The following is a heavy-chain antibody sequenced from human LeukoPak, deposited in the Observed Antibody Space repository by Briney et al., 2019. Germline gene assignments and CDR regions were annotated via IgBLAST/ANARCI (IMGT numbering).Heavy chain of an antibody. CDR3: ARAGSGYTYGFDY. CDR2: FHYSGST. CDR1: GGSISSYY. Sequence: SETLSLTCTVSGGSISSYYWSWIRQPPGKGLEWIGYFHYSGSTDYNPSLKTRVTISVDTSKSQFSLKLSSVTAADTAVYYCARAGSGYTYGFDYWGQGTLVTVSS. J-gene: IGHJ4*02. V-gene: IGHV4-59*01. D-gene: IGHD5-18*01.